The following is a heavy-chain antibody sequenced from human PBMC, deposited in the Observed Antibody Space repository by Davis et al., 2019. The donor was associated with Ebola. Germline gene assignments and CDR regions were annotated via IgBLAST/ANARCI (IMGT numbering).Heavy chain of an antibody. J-gene: IGHJ4*02. D-gene: IGHD3-9*01. Sequence: GESLKISCAASGFTFSSYSMNWVRQAPGKGLEWVSSISSSSSYIYYADSVKGRFTISRDNAKNSLYLQMNSLRAEDTAVYYCARDRGRDYDILTGPPYYWGQGTLVTVSS. CDR2: ISSSSSYI. CDR1: GFTFSSYS. CDR3: ARDRGRDYDILTGPPYY. V-gene: IGHV3-21*01.